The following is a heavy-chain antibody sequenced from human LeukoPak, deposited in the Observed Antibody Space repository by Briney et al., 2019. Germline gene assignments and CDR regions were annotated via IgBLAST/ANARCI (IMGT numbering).Heavy chain of an antibody. Sequence: ASVKVSCKASGYTFTSYDINWVRQATGQGLEWMGWMNPNSGNTGYAQKFQGGVTMTRNTSISTAYMELSSLRSEDTAVYYCARVGSDSSSWFTYFDYWGQGTLVTVSS. J-gene: IGHJ4*02. CDR3: ARVGSDSSSWFTYFDY. CDR2: MNPNSGNT. V-gene: IGHV1-8*01. D-gene: IGHD6-13*01. CDR1: GYTFTSYD.